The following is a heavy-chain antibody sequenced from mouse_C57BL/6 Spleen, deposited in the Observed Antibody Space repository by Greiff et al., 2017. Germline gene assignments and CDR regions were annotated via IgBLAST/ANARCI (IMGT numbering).Heavy chain of an antibody. J-gene: IGHJ2*01. CDR1: GFTFSSYG. D-gene: IGHD4-1*01. CDR2: ISSGGSYT. CDR3: ARVTGPFDY. V-gene: IGHV5-6*01. Sequence: EVQVVESGGDLVKPGGSLKLSCAASGFTFSSYGMSWVRQTPDKRLEWVATISSGGSYTYYPDSVKGRFTISRDNAKNTLYLQMSSLKSEDTAMYYCARVTGPFDYWGQGTTLTVSS.